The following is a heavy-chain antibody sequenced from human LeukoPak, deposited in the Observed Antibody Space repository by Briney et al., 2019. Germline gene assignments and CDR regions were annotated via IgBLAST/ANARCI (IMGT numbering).Heavy chain of an antibody. CDR1: GFTFSSYG. CDR3: ARDKTIDGSGSYYFDY. Sequence: PGGSLRLSCAASGFTFSSYGMHWVRQAPGKGLEWVAVISYDGSNKYYADSVKGRFTISRDNSKNTLYLQMNSLRAEDTAVYYCARDKTIDGSGSYYFDYWGQGTLVTVSS. V-gene: IGHV3-30*03. D-gene: IGHD3-10*01. CDR2: ISYDGSNK. J-gene: IGHJ4*02.